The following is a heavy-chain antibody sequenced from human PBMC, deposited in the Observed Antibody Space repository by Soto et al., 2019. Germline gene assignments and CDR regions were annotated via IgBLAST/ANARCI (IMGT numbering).Heavy chain of an antibody. V-gene: IGHV3-11*01. J-gene: IGHJ4*02. D-gene: IGHD2-15*01. CDR3: ARLDLVVVDATPPNIDY. CDR1: GFTFSDYY. Sequence: QVQLVESGGGLVKPGGSLRLSCAASGFTFSDYYMSWIRQAPGKGLEWVSYISSSGSTIYYADSVKGRFTISRDNAKNSMYLQMNSLRAEDTAVYYCARLDLVVVDATPPNIDYWGQGTLVTVSS. CDR2: ISSSGSTI.